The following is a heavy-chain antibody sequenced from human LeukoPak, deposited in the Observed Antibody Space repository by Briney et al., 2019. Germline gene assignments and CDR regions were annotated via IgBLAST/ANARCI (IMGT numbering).Heavy chain of an antibody. J-gene: IGHJ4*02. D-gene: IGHD4-17*01. V-gene: IGHV4-39*07. CDR2: IYYSGST. Sequence: PSETLSLTCTVSGGSISSSSYYWGWIRQPPGKGLEWIGSIYYSGSTYYNPSLKSRVTISVDTSKNQFSLKLSSVTAADTAVYYCAREGRTTVIYDYWGQGTLVTVSS. CDR1: GGSISSSSYY. CDR3: AREGRTTVIYDY.